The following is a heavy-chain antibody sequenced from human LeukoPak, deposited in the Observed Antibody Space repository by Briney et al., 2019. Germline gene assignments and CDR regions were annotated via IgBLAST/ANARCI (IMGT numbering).Heavy chain of an antibody. CDR2: IRHSGVDS. Sequence: PGGSLRLSCAASRFSFSDYTMSWVRQLPGKGLEWVSGIRHSGVDSSYADSVKGRFSISRDNSKNMLYLQMNSLRDDDTGVYYCAKDTGLAAHDYWGQGTLVTVSS. CDR1: RFSFSDYT. J-gene: IGHJ4*02. D-gene: IGHD1-14*01. V-gene: IGHV3-23*01. CDR3: AKDTGLAAHDY.